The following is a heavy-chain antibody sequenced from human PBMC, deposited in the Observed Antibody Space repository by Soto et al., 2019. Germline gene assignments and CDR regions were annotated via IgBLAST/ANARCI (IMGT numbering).Heavy chain of an antibody. Sequence: GESLKISCKTSGYSFTTYWIAWVRQMPGEGPEWMGMVFPGDSESRYSPAFQGQVTISADKSITTAYLQWSSLKASDTAMYYCATVTRGFPDYWGQGTLVTVSS. D-gene: IGHD5-12*01. V-gene: IGHV5-51*01. CDR1: GYSFTTYW. J-gene: IGHJ4*02. CDR2: VFPGDSES. CDR3: ATVTRGFPDY.